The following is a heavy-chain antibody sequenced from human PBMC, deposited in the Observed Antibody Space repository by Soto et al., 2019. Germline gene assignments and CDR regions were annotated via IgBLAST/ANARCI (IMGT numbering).Heavy chain of an antibody. D-gene: IGHD2-21*02. Sequence: PVESLKISCNGSGYSFTSDWIGWVRQMPGKGLEWMGIIYPGDSDTRYSPSFQGQVTISADKSISTAYLQWSSLKASDTAMYYCARPLVVTAGPNAFDIWGQGTMVT. CDR2: IYPGDSDT. J-gene: IGHJ3*02. V-gene: IGHV5-51*01. CDR1: GYSFTSDW. CDR3: ARPLVVTAGPNAFDI.